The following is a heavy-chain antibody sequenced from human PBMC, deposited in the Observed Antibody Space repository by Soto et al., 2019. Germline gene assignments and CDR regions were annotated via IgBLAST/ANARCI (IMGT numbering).Heavy chain of an antibody. V-gene: IGHV4-30-4*01. Sequence: SETLSLTCTVSGGSISSGNYYWSWIRQPPGKGLEWIGFISYSGSTYYSTSLKSRVTISVDTSKSQFSLKLSSVTAADTAVYYCARGYGRHLDYWGQGTLVTVSS. J-gene: IGHJ4*02. CDR3: ARGYGRHLDY. CDR1: GGSISSGNYY. D-gene: IGHD5-18*01. CDR2: ISYSGST.